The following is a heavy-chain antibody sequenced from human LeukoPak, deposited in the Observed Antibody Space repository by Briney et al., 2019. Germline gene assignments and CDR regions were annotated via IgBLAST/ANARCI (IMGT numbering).Heavy chain of an antibody. J-gene: IGHJ4*02. CDR2: ISAYNGNT. V-gene: IGHV1-18*01. CDR3: ARDSPITMVRGVITLHPDY. Sequence: ASVKVSCKASGFTFTSYGISWVRQAPGQGLEWMGWISAYNGNTNYAQKLQGRVTMTTDTSTSTAYMELGSLRSDDTAVYYCARDSPITMVRGVITLHPDYWGQGTLVTVSS. D-gene: IGHD3-10*01. CDR1: GFTFTSYG.